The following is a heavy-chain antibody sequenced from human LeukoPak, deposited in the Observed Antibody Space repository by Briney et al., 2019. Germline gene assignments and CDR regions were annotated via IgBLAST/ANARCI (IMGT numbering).Heavy chain of an antibody. J-gene: IGHJ3*02. D-gene: IGHD2-15*01. Sequence: GGSLRLSCAASGFTFSSYSMNWVRQAPGKGLEWVSSISSSSSYIYYADSVKGRFTISRDNAKNSLYLQMNSLRAEDTAVYYCARDTGYCSSGSCYSDAFDIWGQGTMVPVSS. CDR2: ISSSSSYI. CDR3: ARDTGYCSSGSCYSDAFDI. V-gene: IGHV3-21*01. CDR1: GFTFSSYS.